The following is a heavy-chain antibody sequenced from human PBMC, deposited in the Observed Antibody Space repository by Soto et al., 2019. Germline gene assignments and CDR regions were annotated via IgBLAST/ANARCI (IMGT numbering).Heavy chain of an antibody. Sequence: QVQLVQSGAEVKKPGASVKVSCKASGYTFTSYDINWVRQATGQGLEWMGWMNPNSGNTGYAQKFQGGVTMATNGSMRTAYMELSSLSSEDTAVYCCAREGVRGMDVWGQGTTVTVSS. CDR3: AREGVRGMDV. CDR2: MNPNSGNT. J-gene: IGHJ6*02. V-gene: IGHV1-8*01. CDR1: GYTFTSYD. D-gene: IGHD3-16*01.